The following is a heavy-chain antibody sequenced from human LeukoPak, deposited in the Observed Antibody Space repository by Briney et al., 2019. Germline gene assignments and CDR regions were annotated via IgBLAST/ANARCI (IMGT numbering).Heavy chain of an antibody. CDR3: ARDHEDIVATIWGEGLNI. CDR1: GGSISSYY. CDR2: VYTSGST. V-gene: IGHV4-4*07. J-gene: IGHJ3*02. Sequence: PSETLSLTCTVSGGSISSYYWSWIRQPAGKGLEWIGHVYTSGSTKYNPSLKGRVTMSVDTSKNQFSLNLSSVTAADTAVYYCARDHEDIVATIWGEGLNIWGQGTVVTVSS. D-gene: IGHD5-12*01.